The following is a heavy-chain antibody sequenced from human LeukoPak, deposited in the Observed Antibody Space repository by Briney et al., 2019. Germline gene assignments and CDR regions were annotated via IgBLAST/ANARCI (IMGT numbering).Heavy chain of an antibody. CDR2: IYYSGST. CDR1: GGSISSYY. Sequence: SETLSLTCTVSGGSISSYYWSWIRQPPGKGLEWIGYIYYSGSTNYNPPLKSRVTISVDTSKNQFSLKLSSVTAADTAVYYCARHEYFNWFDPWGQGTLVTVSS. D-gene: IGHD2/OR15-2a*01. V-gene: IGHV4-59*08. CDR3: ARHEYFNWFDP. J-gene: IGHJ5*02.